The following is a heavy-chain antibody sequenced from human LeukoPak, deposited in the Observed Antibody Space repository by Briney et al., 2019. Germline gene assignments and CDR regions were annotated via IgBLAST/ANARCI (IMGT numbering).Heavy chain of an antibody. CDR1: GGSIRGYY. J-gene: IGHJ4*02. CDR3: ARNRRGFGDDY. Sequence: SETLSLTCNVSGGSIRGYYWSWIRQPPGKGLEWIGYIYSSGSTNYNPSLKSRVTMSVDTSKNQFSLKLSSVTAADTAVYYCARNRRGFGDDYWGQGTLVTVSS. CDR2: IYSSGST. V-gene: IGHV4-59*08. D-gene: IGHD3-10*01.